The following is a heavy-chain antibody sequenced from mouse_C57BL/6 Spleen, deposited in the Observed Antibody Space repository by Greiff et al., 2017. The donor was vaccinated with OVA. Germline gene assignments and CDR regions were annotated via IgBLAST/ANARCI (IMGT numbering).Heavy chain of an antibody. V-gene: IGHV5-4*01. D-gene: IGHD1-1*01. Sequence: EVKLMESGGGLVKPGGSLKLSCAASGFTFSSYAMSWVRQTPEKRLEWVATISDGGSYTYYPDNVKGRFTISRDNAKNNLYLQMSHLKSEDTAMYYCARDGGSSDYYAMDYWGQGTSVTVSS. CDR1: GFTFSSYA. CDR3: ARDGGSSDYYAMDY. J-gene: IGHJ4*01. CDR2: ISDGGSYT.